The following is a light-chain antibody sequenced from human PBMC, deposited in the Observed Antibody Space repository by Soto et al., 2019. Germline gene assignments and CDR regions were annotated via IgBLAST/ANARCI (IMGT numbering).Light chain of an antibody. CDR1: QSVSSSY. CDR3: QQYGSSPWT. V-gene: IGKV3-20*01. J-gene: IGKJ1*01. Sequence: EIVLTQSPGTQSLSPGERATLSCRASQSVSSSYLAWYQQKPGQAPRLLLYGASSRATGIPDRFSGSGSGPDYTLTISRLEPEDFAVYYCQQYGSSPWTFGQGTKVEIK. CDR2: GAS.